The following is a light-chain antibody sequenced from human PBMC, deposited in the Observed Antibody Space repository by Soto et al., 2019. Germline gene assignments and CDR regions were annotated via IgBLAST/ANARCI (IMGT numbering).Light chain of an antibody. Sequence: EIVLTQSPGTLSLSPGERATLSCRASQSVSSSYLAWYQQKPGQAPRLLIYGESSRATVIPDRFSGSGSGTDFTLTISRLEPEDFAVYYCQQYGSSPPYTFGQGTKLEIK. CDR2: GES. CDR3: QQYGSSPPYT. CDR1: QSVSSSY. J-gene: IGKJ2*01. V-gene: IGKV3-20*01.